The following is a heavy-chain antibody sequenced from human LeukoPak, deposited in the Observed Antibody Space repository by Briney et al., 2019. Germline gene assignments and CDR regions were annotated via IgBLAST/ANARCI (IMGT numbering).Heavy chain of an antibody. CDR2: NTGYSGNT. D-gene: IGHD5-12*01. V-gene: IGHV1-18*04. CDR3: ARDAKGIVATIQTPRPYYYYYGMDV. J-gene: IGHJ6*02. Sequence: GASVKVSCKAPGDTLANYGITWVRQAPGQGLEWMGWNTGYSGNTNYAQHFQGRVTMTTERSTSTAYLELRSLRSDDTAVYYCARDAKGIVATIQTPRPYYYYYGMDVWGQGTTVTVSS. CDR1: GDTLANYG.